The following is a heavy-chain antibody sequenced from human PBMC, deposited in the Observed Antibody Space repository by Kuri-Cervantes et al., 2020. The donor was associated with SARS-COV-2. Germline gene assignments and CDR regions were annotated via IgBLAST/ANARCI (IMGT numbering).Heavy chain of an antibody. V-gene: IGHV3-21*01. D-gene: IGHD1-26*01. CDR2: ISSSSSYI. J-gene: IGHJ4*02. CDR1: GFTFSSYS. CDR3: AKDGFLSSGIVGATAIY. Sequence: GGSLRLSCAASGFTFSSYSMNWVRQAPGKGLEWVSSISSSSSYIYYADSVKGRFTISRDNAKNSLYLQMNSLRAEDTAVYCCAKDGFLSSGIVGATAIYWGQGTLVTVSS.